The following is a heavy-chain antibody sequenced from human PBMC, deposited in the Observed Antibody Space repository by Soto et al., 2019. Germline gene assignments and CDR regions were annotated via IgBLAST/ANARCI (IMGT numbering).Heavy chain of an antibody. D-gene: IGHD3-3*01. CDR1: GFAVSRNY. CDR3: AKFRLLESDYSWFDP. V-gene: IGHV3-53*01. J-gene: IGHJ5*02. CDR2: LHTDLTS. Sequence: LRLSCAASGFAVSRNYMTWVRQAPGKGLEWVSILHTDLTSFYADSVKGRFTISRDNSKNTLYLQMNSLRAEDTAVYYCAKFRLLESDYSWFDPWGQGTLVTVSS.